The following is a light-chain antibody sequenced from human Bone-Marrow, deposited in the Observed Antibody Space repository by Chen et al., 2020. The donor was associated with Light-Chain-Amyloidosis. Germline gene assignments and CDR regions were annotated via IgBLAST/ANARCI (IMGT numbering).Light chain of an antibody. V-gene: IGLV3-21*02. CDR1: NIGSTS. J-gene: IGLJ3*02. Sequence: SYVLTQPSSVSVAPGQTAMIARGGNNIGSTSVHWSQQTPGQAPLLVVYDDSDRPSGIPERLSGSNSGNTATLTISRVEAGDEADYYCQVWDRSSDRPVFGGGTKLTVL. CDR2: DDS. CDR3: QVWDRSSDRPV.